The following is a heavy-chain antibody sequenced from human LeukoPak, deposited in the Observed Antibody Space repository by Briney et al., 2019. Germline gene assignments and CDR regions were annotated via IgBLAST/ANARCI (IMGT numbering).Heavy chain of an antibody. CDR3: ASRYCSGGSCYLAYYFDY. CDR2: IIPIFGTA. CDR1: GGTFSSYA. J-gene: IGHJ4*02. D-gene: IGHD2-15*01. V-gene: IGHV1-69*13. Sequence: SVKVSCKASGGTFSSYAISWVRQAPGQGLEWMGGIIPIFGTANYAQKFQGRVTITADESTSTAYMELSSLRSEDTAVYYCASRYCSGGSCYLAYYFDYWGQGTPVTVSS.